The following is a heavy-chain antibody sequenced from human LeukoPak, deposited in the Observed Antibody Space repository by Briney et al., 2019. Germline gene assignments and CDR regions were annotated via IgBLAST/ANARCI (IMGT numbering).Heavy chain of an antibody. CDR3: AKGGGYEAQYYYYYLDV. Sequence: GGSLRLSCAASGFTFSSYWMTWVRQAPGKGLEWVAFIRYDGSNKYYADSVKGRFTISRDNSKNTLCLQMKSLRAEDTAVYYCAKGGGYEAQYYYYYLDVWGKGTTVTISS. V-gene: IGHV3-30*02. J-gene: IGHJ6*03. CDR1: GFTFSSYW. D-gene: IGHD5-12*01. CDR2: IRYDGSNK.